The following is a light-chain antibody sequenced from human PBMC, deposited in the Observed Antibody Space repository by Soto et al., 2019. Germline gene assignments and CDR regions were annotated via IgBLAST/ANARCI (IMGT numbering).Light chain of an antibody. CDR1: RSNIGNND. CDR3: ATWDNSLRAVL. V-gene: IGLV1-51*01. CDR2: GSN. Sequence: QSVLTQPPSVSAAPGQRITISCSGGRSNIGNNDVAWYQQLPGTAPKLLIYGSNKRLSGISDRFSGSRSGTSATLGITGLQTGDEADYYCATWDNSLRAVLFGGGTKLTVL. J-gene: IGLJ3*02.